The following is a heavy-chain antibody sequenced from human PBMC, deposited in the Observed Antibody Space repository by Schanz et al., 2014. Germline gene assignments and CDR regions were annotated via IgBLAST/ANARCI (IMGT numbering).Heavy chain of an antibody. D-gene: IGHD3-16*01. J-gene: IGHJ4*02. CDR1: GFTFSSYT. Sequence: EVQLVESGGGLVKPGGSLRLSCAASGFTFSSYTMKWVRQAPGKGLEWVSSISSTSTYLYYADSVKGRFTISRDSARNSLYLQMSSLRAEDTAVYYCARGTPFLCDYWGQGTLVTVSS. V-gene: IGHV3-21*01. CDR3: ARGTPFLCDY. CDR2: ISSTSTYL.